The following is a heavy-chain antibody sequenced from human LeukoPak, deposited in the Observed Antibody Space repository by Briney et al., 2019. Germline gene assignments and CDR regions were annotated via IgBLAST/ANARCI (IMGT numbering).Heavy chain of an antibody. V-gene: IGHV3-7*04. CDR2: TDLDGRGT. CDR1: GISFSRYW. Sequence: PGGSLRLSCAASGISFSRYWMSWVRQAPGKGLEWVATTDLDGRGTYYVDSVKGRFTISRDNAKESLFLQMNSLRADDTAVYYCARENWATFDYWGQGALVTVSS. D-gene: IGHD7-27*01. CDR3: ARENWATFDY. J-gene: IGHJ4*02.